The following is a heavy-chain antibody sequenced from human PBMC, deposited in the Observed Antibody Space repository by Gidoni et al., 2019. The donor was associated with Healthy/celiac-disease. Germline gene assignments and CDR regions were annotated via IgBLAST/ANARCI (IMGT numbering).Heavy chain of an antibody. CDR1: ACSISISSYY. V-gene: IGHV4-39*01. J-gene: IGHJ6*02. CDR3: ARSRIQLVSPLLGGMDV. CDR2: IYYSVST. D-gene: IGHD5-18*01. Sequence: QLQLQQSGPGPVQPSDTLTLSFTVSACSISISSYYWGWFRQPPGKGLELIGRIYYSVSTYYNPSLKSRVTISVDTSKNQFSLKLSAVTAADTAVYYWARSRIQLVSPLLGGMDVWGQGTTVTVSS.